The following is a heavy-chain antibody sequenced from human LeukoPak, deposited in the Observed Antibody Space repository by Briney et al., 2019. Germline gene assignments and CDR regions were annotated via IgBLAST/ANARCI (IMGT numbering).Heavy chain of an antibody. D-gene: IGHD3-10*01. J-gene: IGHJ4*02. V-gene: IGHV1-2*02. CDR3: ARNPMGGGRADFAF. Sequence: ASVKVSCKASGYTFNDYYVHWVRQAPGQGLERMGWINPDSGATYYALNFQGRVTLTRDTSISTAYMELSSLRSDDTAVFYCARNPMGGGRADFAFWGRGTLVTVSS. CDR1: GYTFNDYY. CDR2: INPDSGAT.